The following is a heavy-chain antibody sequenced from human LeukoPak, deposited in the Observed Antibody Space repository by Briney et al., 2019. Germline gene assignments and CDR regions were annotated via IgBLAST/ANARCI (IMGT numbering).Heavy chain of an antibody. V-gene: IGHV1-69*05. CDR1: GGTFSSYA. Sequence: SVKVSCKASGGTFSSYAISWVRQAPGQGLEWMGGIIPIFGTANYAQKFQGRVTITTDESTSTAYMELSSLRSEDTAVYYCARDKDYGDYVPVWFDPWGQGILVTVSS. J-gene: IGHJ5*02. CDR3: ARDKDYGDYVPVWFDP. CDR2: IIPIFGTA. D-gene: IGHD4-17*01.